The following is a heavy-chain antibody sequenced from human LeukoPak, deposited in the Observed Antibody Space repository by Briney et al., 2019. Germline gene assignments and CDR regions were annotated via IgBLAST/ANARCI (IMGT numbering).Heavy chain of an antibody. Sequence: GGSLRLSCAASGFTFSSYGMSWVRQAPGKGLECVSIISASGDATKYADSVEGRFTISRDNSKNTLYLQMNSLGAEDTAVYYCARNGYSSGWYRGDYYYYMDVWGKGTTVTVSS. CDR2: ISASGDAT. CDR3: ARNGYSSGWYRGDYYYYMDV. J-gene: IGHJ6*03. CDR1: GFTFSSYG. V-gene: IGHV3-23*01. D-gene: IGHD6-19*01.